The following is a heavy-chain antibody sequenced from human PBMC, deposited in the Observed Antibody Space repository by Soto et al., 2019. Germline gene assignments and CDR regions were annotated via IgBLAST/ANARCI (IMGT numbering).Heavy chain of an antibody. Sequence: SETLSLTCTVSGGSISSYYWSWIRQPPGKGLEWIGYIYYSGSTNYNPSLKSRVTISVDTSKNQFSLKLSSVTAADTAVYYCARSITIFGVVTAFDYWGQGTLVTVSS. D-gene: IGHD3-3*01. J-gene: IGHJ4*02. CDR1: GGSISSYY. V-gene: IGHV4-59*01. CDR3: ARSITIFGVVTAFDY. CDR2: IYYSGST.